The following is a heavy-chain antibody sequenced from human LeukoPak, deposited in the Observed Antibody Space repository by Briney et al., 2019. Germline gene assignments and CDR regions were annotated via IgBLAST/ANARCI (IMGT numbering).Heavy chain of an antibody. Sequence: GGSLRLSCAASGFTVSSNYMSWVRQAPGKGLEWVSLIYSGGGTYYADSVKGRFTISRDKSRNTLYLQMNSLRAEDTAAYYCVRGPGYPGGKLDYWGQGTLVTVSS. CDR2: IYSGGGT. J-gene: IGHJ4*02. CDR1: GFTVSSNY. D-gene: IGHD3-16*01. V-gene: IGHV3-53*01. CDR3: VRGPGYPGGKLDY.